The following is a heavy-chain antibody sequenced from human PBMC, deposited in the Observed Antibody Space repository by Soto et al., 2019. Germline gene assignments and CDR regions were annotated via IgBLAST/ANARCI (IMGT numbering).Heavy chain of an antibody. CDR2: ISYDGSNK. CDR3: ARDGVPGDTSGFDY. D-gene: IGHD3-22*01. J-gene: IGHJ4*02. Sequence: GGSLRLSCAASGFTFSSYAMHWVRQAPGKGLEWVAVISYDGSNKYYADSVKGRFTISRDNSKHTLYMQMNSLRAEDTAVYYCARDGVPGDTSGFDYWGQGTLVTVSS. V-gene: IGHV3-30-3*01. CDR1: GFTFSSYA.